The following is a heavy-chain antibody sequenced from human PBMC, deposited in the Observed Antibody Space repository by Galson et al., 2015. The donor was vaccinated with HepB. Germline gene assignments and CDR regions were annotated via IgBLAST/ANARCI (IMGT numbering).Heavy chain of an antibody. J-gene: IGHJ4*02. D-gene: IGHD6-6*01. V-gene: IGHV3-30-3*01. Sequence: SLRLSCAASGVTFSSYAMHWVRQAPGKGLEWVAVISYDGSNKYYADSVKGRFTISRDNSKNTLYLQMNSLRAEDTAVYYCASTFLKTYSSSSADGYWGQGTLVTVSS. CDR3: ASTFLKTYSSSSADGY. CDR1: GVTFSSYA. CDR2: ISYDGSNK.